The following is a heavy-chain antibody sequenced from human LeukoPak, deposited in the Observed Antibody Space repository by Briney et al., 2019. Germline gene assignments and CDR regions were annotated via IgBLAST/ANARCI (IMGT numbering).Heavy chain of an antibody. J-gene: IGHJ4*02. CDR2: IYSDGSRT. Sequence: GESLRLSCAASGFTFSSYWMHWIRQAPGKGLVWVSRIYSDGSRTTYADSVKGRFTISGDNAKNTLYLQMNSLRAEDTAVYYFAKGPSSGWAYYFDYWGQGTLVTVSS. D-gene: IGHD6-19*01. CDR1: GFTFSSYW. CDR3: AKGPSSGWAYYFDY. V-gene: IGHV3-74*01.